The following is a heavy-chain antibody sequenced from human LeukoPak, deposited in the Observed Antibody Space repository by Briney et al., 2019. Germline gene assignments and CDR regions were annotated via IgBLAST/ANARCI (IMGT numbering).Heavy chain of an antibody. D-gene: IGHD6-13*01. CDR3: ATDSSNWYFDF. Sequence: GGSLRLSCAASGFTFSTYAMSWVRQAPGKGLEWVSGISGGGGSPDYADSVKGRFTIPRDNSKNTLYLQMNSLRAEDTALYYCATDSSNWYFDFWGQGTLVTVSS. J-gene: IGHJ4*02. V-gene: IGHV3-23*01. CDR1: GFTFSTYA. CDR2: ISGGGGSP.